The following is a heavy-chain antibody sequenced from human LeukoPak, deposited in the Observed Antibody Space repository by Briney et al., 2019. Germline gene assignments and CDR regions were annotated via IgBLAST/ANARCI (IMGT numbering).Heavy chain of an antibody. J-gene: IGHJ4*02. CDR2: ISGSGGST. CDR1: GFSFSSYA. Sequence: GGSLRLSCAASGFSFSSYAMAWVRQAPGKGLEWVSTISGSGGSTHYADSVKGRFTISRDNSKNTLYLQMNSLRAEDTAVYYCAKVWGRWGRYCSGGSCYHFDYWGQGTLVTVSS. V-gene: IGHV3-23*01. D-gene: IGHD2-15*01. CDR3: AKVWGRWGRYCSGGSCYHFDY.